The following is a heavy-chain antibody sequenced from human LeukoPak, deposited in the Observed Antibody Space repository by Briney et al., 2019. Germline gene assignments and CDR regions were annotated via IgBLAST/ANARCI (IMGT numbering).Heavy chain of an antibody. CDR3: ARGPSGYHNT. D-gene: IGHD5-12*01. V-gene: IGHV3-48*01. J-gene: IGHJ4*02. Sequence: GGSLRLSCAASGFTFSSYSMNWVRQAPGKGLGWVSYISSSSSTIYYADSVKGRFTISRDNAKNSLYLQMNSLRAEDTAVYYCARGPSGYHNTGGQGTLVTVSS. CDR2: ISSSSSTI. CDR1: GFTFSSYS.